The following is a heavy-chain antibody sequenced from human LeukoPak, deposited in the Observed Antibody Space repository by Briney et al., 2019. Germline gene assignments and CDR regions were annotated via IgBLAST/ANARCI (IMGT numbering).Heavy chain of an antibody. CDR2: IWFDGNTK. D-gene: IGHD6-13*01. V-gene: IGHV3-33*08. J-gene: IGHJ4*02. CDR3: ARVPHPGSSSTWYSSVFGGTPPDY. CDR1: GFTSIAYA. Sequence: GGSLRLSCVGSGFTSIAYALTWARQAPGKGLEWVAVIWFDGNTKYYADSVKGRFTLSRDNSKSTLYLQMSNLRAEDTAVYYCARVPHPGSSSTWYSSVFGGTPPDYWGQGTLVTVSS.